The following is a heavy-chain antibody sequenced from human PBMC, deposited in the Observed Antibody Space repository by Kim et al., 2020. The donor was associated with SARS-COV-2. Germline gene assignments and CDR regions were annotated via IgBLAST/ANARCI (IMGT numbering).Heavy chain of an antibody. CDR3: GKHASSGLDSFDS. CDR2: IFPGDSDA. V-gene: IGHV5-51*01. J-gene: IGHJ4*01. Sequence: GESLKISCRGSGFGFNSYWIGWVRQKPGEGLEWMGIIFPGDSDARYSPSFQGQVTMSVDKSINTAYLQWSSLQASDTAIYYCGKHASSGLDSFDSWGPGT. D-gene: IGHD6-19*01. CDR1: GFGFNSYW.